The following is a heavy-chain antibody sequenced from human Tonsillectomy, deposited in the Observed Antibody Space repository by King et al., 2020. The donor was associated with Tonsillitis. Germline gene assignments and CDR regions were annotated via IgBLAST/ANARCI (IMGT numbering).Heavy chain of an antibody. CDR2: ISYDGSFR. J-gene: IGHJ4*02. V-gene: IGHV3-30*18. Sequence: VQLVESGGGVVQPGRSLRLSCAASGFTFSSYGVHWVRQAPGKGLEWVAFISYDGSFRQYVDSVKGRFTISRDNSKNTLYLQMNSLRVEDTAVYYCAKDPSMPPPFDHWGQGTLVTVSS. CDR1: GFTFSSYG. CDR3: AKDPSMPPPFDH. D-gene: IGHD2-2*01.